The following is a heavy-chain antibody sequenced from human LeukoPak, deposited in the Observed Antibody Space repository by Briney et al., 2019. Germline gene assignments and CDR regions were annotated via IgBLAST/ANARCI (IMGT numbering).Heavy chain of an antibody. Sequence: GGSLRLSCAASGFTFDDYGMSWVRQAPGKGLEWVSGINWDGGSTGYADSVKGRFTISRDNAKNYLYLQMNSLRAEDTALYYCARAGILGAVAGRLDYWGQGTLVTVSS. CDR3: ARAGILGAVAGRLDY. CDR2: INWDGGST. CDR1: GFTFDDYG. V-gene: IGHV3-20*04. D-gene: IGHD6-19*01. J-gene: IGHJ4*02.